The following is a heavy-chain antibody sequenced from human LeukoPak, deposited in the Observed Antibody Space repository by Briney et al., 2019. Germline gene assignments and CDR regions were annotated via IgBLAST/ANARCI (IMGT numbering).Heavy chain of an antibody. D-gene: IGHD5-18*01. Sequence: PGGSLRLSCAASGFTFSSYGMSWVRQAPGKGLEWVSAISGSGGSTYYADSVKGRFTISRDNSKNTLYLQMNSLRAEDTAVYYCAKGTRSVGEYTAMKYWGQGTLVTVSS. J-gene: IGHJ4*02. CDR3: AKGTRSVGEYTAMKY. CDR2: ISGSGGST. V-gene: IGHV3-23*01. CDR1: GFTFSSYG.